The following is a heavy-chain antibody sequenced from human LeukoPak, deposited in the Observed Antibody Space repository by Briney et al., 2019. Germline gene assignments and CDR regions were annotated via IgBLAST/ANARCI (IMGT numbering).Heavy chain of an antibody. J-gene: IGHJ6*03. V-gene: IGHV1-2*02. CDR3: ARDQGTYSGSYSPYYYYYMDV. CDR1: GYTFTGYY. Sequence: ASVKVSCKASGYTFTGYYMHWVRQAPGQGLEWMGWINPNSGGTNYAQKFQGRVTMTRDTSISTAYMELSRLRSDDTAVYYCARDQGTYSGSYSPYYYYYMDVWGKGTTVTVSS. D-gene: IGHD1-26*01. CDR2: INPNSGGT.